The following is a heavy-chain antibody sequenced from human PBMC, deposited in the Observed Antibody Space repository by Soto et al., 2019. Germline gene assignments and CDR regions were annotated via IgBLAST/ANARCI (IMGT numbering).Heavy chain of an antibody. CDR3: ARGSPCSTTTCSLNEVWFDP. CDR1: GETFSTFA. CDR2: IIPLFGTA. V-gene: IGHV1-69*01. J-gene: IGHJ5*02. D-gene: IGHD1-1*01. Sequence: QVQLLQSGAELKRPGSSVKVSCKASGETFSTFAITWVRQAPGHGPEWMGGIIPLFGTAHYARRFEDRVTMTADEYTSTAYMELRSLTSEDTAIYYCARGSPCSTTTCSLNEVWFDPWGQGTLVTVST.